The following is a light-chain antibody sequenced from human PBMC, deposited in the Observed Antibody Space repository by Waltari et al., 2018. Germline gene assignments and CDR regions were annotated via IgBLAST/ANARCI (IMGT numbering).Light chain of an antibody. CDR2: TNN. V-gene: IGLV1-44*01. CDR1: RSNIGRNT. CDR3: AAWDDSLNGAV. J-gene: IGLJ2*01. Sequence: QSVLTQPPSASGTPGQRVTIPCSGSRSNIGRNTVTWYQQLPGTAPKLLIHTNNQRPSGVPDRFSGSKSGTSASLAISGLQSEDETDYYCAAWDDSLNGAVFGGGTKLTVL.